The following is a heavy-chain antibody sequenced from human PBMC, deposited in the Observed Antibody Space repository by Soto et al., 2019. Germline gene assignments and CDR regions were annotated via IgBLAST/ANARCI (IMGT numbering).Heavy chain of an antibody. V-gene: IGHV3-23*01. J-gene: IGHJ6*02. Sequence: EVQLLESGGGLVQPGGSLRLSCAASGFTFSSYAMSWVRQAPGKGLEWVSSIRGSGGSTQYADSVKGRFTISRDNSKITLYLQMNSLRAEDTAVYCCAKERTYYYGSGSYHHYGMDVWGQGTTVTVSS. CDR2: IRGSGGST. CDR3: AKERTYYYGSGSYHHYGMDV. CDR1: GFTFSSYA. D-gene: IGHD3-10*01.